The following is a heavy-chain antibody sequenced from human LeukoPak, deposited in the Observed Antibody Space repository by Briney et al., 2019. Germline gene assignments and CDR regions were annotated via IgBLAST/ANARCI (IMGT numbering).Heavy chain of an antibody. Sequence: GGSLRLSCAASGFTFSSYWMSWVRQAPGKGVEWVANIKQDGSEKYYVDSVKGRFTISRDNAKNSLYLQMNSLRAEDTAVYYCASNGGIVGATTTYFDYWGQGTLVTVSS. CDR2: IKQDGSEK. J-gene: IGHJ4*02. CDR1: GFTFSSYW. V-gene: IGHV3-7*01. D-gene: IGHD1-26*01. CDR3: ASNGGIVGATTTYFDY.